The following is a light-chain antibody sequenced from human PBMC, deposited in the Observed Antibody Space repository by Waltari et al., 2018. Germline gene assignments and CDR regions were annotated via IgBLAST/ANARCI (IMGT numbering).Light chain of an antibody. CDR1: SSDVGGYNY. V-gene: IGLV2-14*01. J-gene: IGLJ1*01. Sequence: QSALTKPAPASGSPGQSITISCPGTSSDVGGYNYVPWYQQHPGKAPKLMIYEVSNRPSGVSNRFSGSKSGNTASLTISGLQAEDEADYYCSSYTSSSTGVFGTGTKVTVL. CDR3: SSYTSSSTGV. CDR2: EVS.